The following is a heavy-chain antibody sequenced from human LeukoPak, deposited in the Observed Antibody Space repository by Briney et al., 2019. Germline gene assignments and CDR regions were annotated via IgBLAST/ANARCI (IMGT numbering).Heavy chain of an antibody. CDR1: GFTFSNYG. CDR2: ISYDGSNK. J-gene: IGHJ4*02. D-gene: IGHD2-21*02. V-gene: IGHV3-30*18. CDR3: AKVDQLVVVTGFDY. Sequence: GGSLRLSCAVSGFTFSNYGMHWVRQAPGKGLEWVAVISYDGSNKYYADSVKGRFTISRDNSKNTLYLQMNSLRAEDTAVYYCAKVDQLVVVTGFDYWGQGTLVTVSS.